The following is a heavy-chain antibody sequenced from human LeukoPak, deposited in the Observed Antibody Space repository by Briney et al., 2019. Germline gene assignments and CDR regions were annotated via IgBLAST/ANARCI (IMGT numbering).Heavy chain of an antibody. V-gene: IGHV3-49*04. CDR2: IRSKAYGGTT. Sequence: GGSLRLSCAASGFTFSTYAMNWVRQAPGKGLEWVGFIRSKAYGGTTEYAASVKGRFTISRDDSKSIAYLQMNSLKTEDTAVYYCTRDIPDYDFWSGYIYWGQGTLVTVSS. CDR3: TRDIPDYDFWSGYIY. J-gene: IGHJ4*02. D-gene: IGHD3-3*01. CDR1: GFTFSTYA.